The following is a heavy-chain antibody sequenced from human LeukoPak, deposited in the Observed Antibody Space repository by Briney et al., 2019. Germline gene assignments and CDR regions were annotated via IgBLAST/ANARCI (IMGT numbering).Heavy chain of an antibody. CDR1: GFTFSTYA. CDR3: ARGPGKASFDY. CDR2: ISGSGGST. D-gene: IGHD3-10*01. Sequence: PGGSLRLSCAASGFTFSTYAMSWVRQAPGKGLEWISVISGSGGSTYYADSVKGRFTISRDKSNNTLYLQMNSLRAEDTAVYYCARGPGKASFDYWGQGTLVTVSS. V-gene: IGHV3-23*01. J-gene: IGHJ4*02.